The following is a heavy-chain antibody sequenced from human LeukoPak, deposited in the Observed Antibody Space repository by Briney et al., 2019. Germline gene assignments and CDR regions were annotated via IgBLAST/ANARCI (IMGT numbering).Heavy chain of an antibody. D-gene: IGHD1-26*01. CDR2: IYSGGST. CDR1: GFTVSSNY. V-gene: IGHV3-53*01. J-gene: IGHJ3*02. CDR3: ARTVGATWAFDI. Sequence: GGSLRLSCAASGFTVSSNYMSWVRQAPGKGLEWVSVIYSGGSTYYADSVKGRFTNSRDNSKNTLYLQMNSLRAEDTAVYYCARTVGATWAFDIWGQGTMVTVSS.